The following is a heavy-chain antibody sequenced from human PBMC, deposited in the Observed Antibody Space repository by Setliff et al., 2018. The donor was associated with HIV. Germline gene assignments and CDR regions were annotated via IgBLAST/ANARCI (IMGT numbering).Heavy chain of an antibody. D-gene: IGHD2-2*01. J-gene: IGHJ5*02. CDR2: IYYSGST. CDR3: ARVKGVYCSSVSCYPSWFDP. V-gene: IGHV4-39*01. CDR1: GGSISSNSYY. Sequence: SKTLSLTCTVSGGSISSNSYYWGWIRQPPGKGLEWIGSIYYSGSTYYNPSLRSRVTISVDTSKTQFSLNLSSVTAADTAVYYCARVKGVYCSSVSCYPSWFDPWGQGTLVTVSS.